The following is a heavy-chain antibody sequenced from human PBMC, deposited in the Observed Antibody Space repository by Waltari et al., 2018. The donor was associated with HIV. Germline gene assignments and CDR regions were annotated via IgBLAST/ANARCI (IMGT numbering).Heavy chain of an antibody. J-gene: IGHJ6*02. V-gene: IGHV3-73*01. CDR1: GFTFSDSH. D-gene: IGHD2-8*01. CDR3: ALYGFGPRYYGMDV. Sequence: EVQLVESGGGLVQPGGSLTVSCAASGFTFSDSHIHWVRQASGRGLEWVGRITSKGDNYATAYAASVKGRFTISRDDSKNTADLQMNSLKTEDTAIYYCALYGFGPRYYGMDVWGQGTTVTVSS. CDR2: ITSKGDNYAT.